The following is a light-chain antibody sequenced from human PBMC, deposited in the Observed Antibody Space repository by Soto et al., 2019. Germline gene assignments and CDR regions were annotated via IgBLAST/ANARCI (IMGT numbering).Light chain of an antibody. V-gene: IGLV4-60*03. CDR3: ETWDSNTRV. Sequence: QPVLTQSSSASASLGSSVKLTCTLNSGRTTYIIAWHQQQPGKAPRFLMKLENSGSYNKGSGVPDRFSGSSSGADRYLTISDLRSEYEADYYCETWDSNTRVYCGETKLTVL. CDR2: LENSGSY. CDR1: SGRTTYI. J-gene: IGLJ3*02.